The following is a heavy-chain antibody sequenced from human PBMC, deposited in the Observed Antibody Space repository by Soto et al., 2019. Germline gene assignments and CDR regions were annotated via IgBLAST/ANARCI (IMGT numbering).Heavy chain of an antibody. CDR3: ARKDIAVAPDY. D-gene: IGHD6-19*01. Sequence: ASVKVSCKASGGTFSSYAIIWVRQAPGQGLEWMGWISAYNGTTNYAQKLQGRVTMTTDTSTSTAYMELRSLRSDDTAVYYCARKDIAVAPDYWGQGTLVTVSS. J-gene: IGHJ4*02. CDR1: GGTFSSYA. CDR2: ISAYNGTT. V-gene: IGHV1-18*01.